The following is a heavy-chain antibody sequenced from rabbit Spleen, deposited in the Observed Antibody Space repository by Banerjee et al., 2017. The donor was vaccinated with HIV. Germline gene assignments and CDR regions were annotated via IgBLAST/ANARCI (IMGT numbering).Heavy chain of an antibody. V-gene: IGHV1S40*01. CDR3: ARNYVNAFDP. CDR2: IYPDSSGSN. CDR1: GFSFSSSYY. J-gene: IGHJ2*01. D-gene: IGHD1-1*01. Sequence: QQLVESGGGLVKPGASLTLTCKASGFSFSSSYYICWVRQAPGKGLEWIGCIYPDSSGSNAYASWAKGRLTISKTSSTTVTLQMTSLTAADTATYFCARNYVNAFDPWGPGTLVTVS.